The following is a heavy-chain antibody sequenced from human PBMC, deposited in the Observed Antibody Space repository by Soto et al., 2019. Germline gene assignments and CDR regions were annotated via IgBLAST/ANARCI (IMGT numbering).Heavy chain of an antibody. CDR1: GFTFSSYG. Sequence: GGSLRLSCAASGFTFSSYGMHWVRQAPGKGLEWVAVISYDGSNKYYADSVKGRFTISRDNSKNTLYLQMNSLRAEDTAVYYCAKEPGSSLSYYYYYMDVWGKGTTVTVPS. CDR2: ISYDGSNK. J-gene: IGHJ6*03. D-gene: IGHD6-6*01. CDR3: AKEPGSSLSYYYYYMDV. V-gene: IGHV3-30*18.